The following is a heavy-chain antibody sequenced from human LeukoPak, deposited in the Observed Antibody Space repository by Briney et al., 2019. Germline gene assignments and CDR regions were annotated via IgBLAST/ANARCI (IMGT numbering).Heavy chain of an antibody. D-gene: IGHD2-15*01. J-gene: IGHJ4*02. CDR1: GITVSSNY. CDR2: IYSGGTT. CDR3: ARRYCSGGSCYSY. V-gene: IGHV3-66*01. Sequence: GGSLRLSCAASGITVSSNYMTWVRQAPGKGLEWVSVIYSGGTTYYADSVKGRFTISRDSSKNTVYLQMNSLRAEDTAVYYCARRYCSGGSCYSYWGRGTLVTVSS.